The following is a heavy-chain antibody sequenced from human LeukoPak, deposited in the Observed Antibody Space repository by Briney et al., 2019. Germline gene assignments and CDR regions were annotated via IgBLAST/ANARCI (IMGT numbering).Heavy chain of an antibody. CDR1: GYTFTSYG. Sequence: EASVNVSCKASGYTFTSYGISWVRQAPGQGLEWMGWISAYNGSTNYAQKLQGRVTMTTDTSTSTAYMELRSLRSDDTAVYYCARGHNWNPEDAFDIWGQGTMVTVSS. CDR3: ARGHNWNPEDAFDI. J-gene: IGHJ3*02. V-gene: IGHV1-18*01. CDR2: ISAYNGST. D-gene: IGHD1-20*01.